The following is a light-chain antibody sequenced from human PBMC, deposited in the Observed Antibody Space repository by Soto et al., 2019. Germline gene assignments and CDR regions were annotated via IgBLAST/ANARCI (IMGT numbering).Light chain of an antibody. Sequence: IQLTQSPSSLSASVGDSVTITCRASKAIGSSFAWYQQKPGKVPKVLIYGASTLQNGVPSRFSGSGSGTDFTLTISSLQPEDFATYYCQQLNSYPLTFGGGTRWIS. J-gene: IGKJ4*01. CDR1: KAIGSS. V-gene: IGKV1-9*01. CDR2: GAS. CDR3: QQLNSYPLT.